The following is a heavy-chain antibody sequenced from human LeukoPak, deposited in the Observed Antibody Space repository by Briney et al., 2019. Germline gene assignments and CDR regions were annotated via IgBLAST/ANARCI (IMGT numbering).Heavy chain of an antibody. CDR2: VQTSGTT. Sequence: PSETLSLTCSVSGVPIRTYYWSWIRQSVGKGLEWIGVVQTSGTTDYNPSLRSRVTMSMDTSKEYFSLRLTSVTAADTAMYYCARAVVVYGAGSAYYFDSWGQGTLVSVS. J-gene: IGHJ4*02. V-gene: IGHV4-4*07. CDR1: GVPIRTYY. D-gene: IGHD4/OR15-4a*01. CDR3: ARAVVVYGAGSAYYFDS.